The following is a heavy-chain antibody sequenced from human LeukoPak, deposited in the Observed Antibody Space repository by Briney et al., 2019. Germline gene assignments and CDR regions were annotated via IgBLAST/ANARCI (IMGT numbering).Heavy chain of an antibody. CDR2: INHSGST. V-gene: IGHV4-34*01. J-gene: IGHJ4*02. CDR3: ARAGMWLQFLSHFDY. D-gene: IGHD5-24*01. Sequence: SETLSLTCAVYGGSFSGYYWSWIRQPPGKGLEWIGEINHSGSTNYNPSLKSRVTISVDTSKNQFSLKLSSVTAADTAVYYCARAGMWLQFLSHFDYWGQGTLVTVSS. CDR1: GGSFSGYY.